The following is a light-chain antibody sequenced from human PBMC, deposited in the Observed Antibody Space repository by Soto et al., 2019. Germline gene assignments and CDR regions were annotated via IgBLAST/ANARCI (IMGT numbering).Light chain of an antibody. CDR1: SSNIGNDY. Sequence: QSALTQPPSVSAAPGQKVTISCSGGSSNIGNDYVAWYLQLPGTAPKLLIYSNNQRPSGVPDRFSGSKSGTSASLAISGLHSEDEADYYCAAWDDSLNGAVFGGGTQLTVL. CDR2: SNN. CDR3: AAWDDSLNGAV. V-gene: IGLV1-44*01. J-gene: IGLJ7*01.